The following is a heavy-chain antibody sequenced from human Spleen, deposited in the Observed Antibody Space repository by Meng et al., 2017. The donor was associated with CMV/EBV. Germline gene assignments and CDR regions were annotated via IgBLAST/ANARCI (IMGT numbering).Heavy chain of an antibody. CDR3: AKDTRVGSSFDY. CDR2: IRYDGSNK. D-gene: IGHD4-23*01. V-gene: IGHV3-30*02. J-gene: IGHJ4*02. Sequence: VQLGESGGGGVQPGGSLRLSCAAFGFTFSSNGMHWVRQAPGKGLEWVAFIRYDGSNKYYADSVKGRFTISRDNSKNTLYLQMNSLRAEDTAVYYCAKDTRVGSSFDYWGQGTLVTVSS. CDR1: GFTFSSNG.